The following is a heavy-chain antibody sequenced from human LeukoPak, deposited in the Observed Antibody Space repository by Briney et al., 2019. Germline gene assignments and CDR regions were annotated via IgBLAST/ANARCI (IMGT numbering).Heavy chain of an antibody. CDR3: ARHGPQRVYSSSWLPYYFDY. J-gene: IGHJ4*02. Sequence: PGGSLRLSCAASGFTFSSYEMNWVRQAPGKGLEWIGEINHSGSTNYNPSLKSRVTIPVDTSKNQFSLKLSSVTAADTAVYYCARHGPQRVYSSSWLPYYFDYWGQGTLVTVSS. CDR1: GFTFSSYE. V-gene: IGHV4-34*01. CDR2: INHSGST. D-gene: IGHD6-13*01.